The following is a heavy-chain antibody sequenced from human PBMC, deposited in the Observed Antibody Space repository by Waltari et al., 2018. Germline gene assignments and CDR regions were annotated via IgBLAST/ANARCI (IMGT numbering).Heavy chain of an antibody. Sequence: EVQLVESGGVVVQPGGSLRLSCAASGFTFDDYTMHWVRQAPGKGLEWVSLISCDGCSTYYADSVKCRFTISRDNSKNSLYLQMNSLRTEDTALYYCAKGDSSGWYLWDWGQGTLVTVSS. CDR3: AKGDSSGWYLWD. D-gene: IGHD6-19*01. CDR2: ISCDGCST. V-gene: IGHV3-43*01. J-gene: IGHJ4*02. CDR1: GFTFDDYT.